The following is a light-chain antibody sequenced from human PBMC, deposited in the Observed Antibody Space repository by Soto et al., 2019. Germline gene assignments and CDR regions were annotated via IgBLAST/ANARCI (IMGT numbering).Light chain of an antibody. CDR1: SSNIGSNT. J-gene: IGLJ3*02. V-gene: IGLV1-44*01. Sequence: QSVLTQPPSASGTPGQRVTISCSGGSSNIGSNTVNWYQQLPGTAPKVLIYSINQRPSGVPDRFSGSKSCTSASLALSRLQPEDEADYYCEAWDDSLNGRVFGGGTKLTVL. CDR2: SIN. CDR3: EAWDDSLNGRV.